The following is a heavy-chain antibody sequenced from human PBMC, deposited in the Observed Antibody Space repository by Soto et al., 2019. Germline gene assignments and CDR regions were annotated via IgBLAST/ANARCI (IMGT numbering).Heavy chain of an antibody. V-gene: IGHV4-31*03. CDR2: IYYSGST. CDR3: ARGGFGDKLQHEWDY. CDR1: GGSISSGNYY. Sequence: QVQLQESGPGLVKPSQTLSLTCTVSGGSISSGNYYWNWIRQHPGKGLEWIGYIYYSGSTYYNPSLKSRVTRSVDTSKNQFSLKLSSVTAADTAVYYCARGGFGDKLQHEWDYWGQGTLVTVSS. J-gene: IGHJ4*02. D-gene: IGHD3-10*01.